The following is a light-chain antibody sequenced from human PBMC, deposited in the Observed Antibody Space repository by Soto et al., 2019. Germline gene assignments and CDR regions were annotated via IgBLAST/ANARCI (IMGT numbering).Light chain of an antibody. J-gene: IGKJ4*01. CDR3: QQHSDWPLT. CDR1: QSVSSS. CDR2: DAS. Sequence: EIVLIQSPATLSLSPGERATLSCRASQSVSSSLAWYQQNPGQAPRLLIFDASNRATGIPVRFSGSGSGTAFTLTISSLEPEDFTVYYCQQHSDWPLTFGGGTRVEIK. V-gene: IGKV3-11*01.